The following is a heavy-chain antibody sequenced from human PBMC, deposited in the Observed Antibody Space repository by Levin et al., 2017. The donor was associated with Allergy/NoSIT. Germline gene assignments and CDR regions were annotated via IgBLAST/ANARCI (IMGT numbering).Heavy chain of an antibody. J-gene: IGHJ5*02. D-gene: IGHD3-10*01. Sequence: SQTLSLTCTVSGGSISSYYWSWIRQPPGKGLEWIGYIYYSGSTNYNPSLKSRVTISVDTSKNQFSLKLSSVTAADTAVYYCARSQLLWFGELSPFSTAAPNWFDPWGQGTLVTVSS. CDR2: IYYSGST. V-gene: IGHV4-59*01. CDR3: ARSQLLWFGELSPFSTAAPNWFDP. CDR1: GGSISSYY.